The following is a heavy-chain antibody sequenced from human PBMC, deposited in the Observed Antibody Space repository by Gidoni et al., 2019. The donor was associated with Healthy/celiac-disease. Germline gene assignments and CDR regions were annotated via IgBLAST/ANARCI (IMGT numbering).Heavy chain of an antibody. V-gene: IGHV4-39*02. J-gene: IGHJ4*02. CDR3: AREVDTAMVRGLFDY. CDR1: GGSISSSSYY. Sequence: QLQLQESGPGLVKPSETLSLTCTVSGGSISSSSYYWGWIRQPPGKGLEWIGSIYYSGSTYYNPSLKSRVTISVDTSKNQFSLKLSSVTAADTAVYYCAREVDTAMVRGLFDYWGQGTLVTVSS. D-gene: IGHD5-18*01. CDR2: IYYSGST.